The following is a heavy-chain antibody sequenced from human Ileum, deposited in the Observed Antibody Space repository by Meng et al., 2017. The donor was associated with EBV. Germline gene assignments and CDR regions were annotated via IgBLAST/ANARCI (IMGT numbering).Heavy chain of an antibody. J-gene: IGHJ4*02. V-gene: IGHV4-28*01. CDR2: IYYSGTT. CDR1: GYSSSTTNW. CDR3: ARNSESGSYIDY. D-gene: IGHD1-26*01. Sequence: VRLQESGPGLVMPSAILSLTCAVSGYSSSTTNWWGWIRQPPGKGLEWIGHIYYSGTTYNNPSLKSRVTMSIDPSKNQFSLKLSSVTAVDTAVYYCARNSESGSYIDYWGLGTLVTVSS.